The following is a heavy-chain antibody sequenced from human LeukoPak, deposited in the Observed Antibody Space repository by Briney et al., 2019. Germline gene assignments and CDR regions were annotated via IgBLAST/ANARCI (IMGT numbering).Heavy chain of an antibody. CDR2: INSDGSSK. CDR3: ARTNLVAEPFDY. Sequence: AGGSLRLSCAASGFTFSSYWMHWVRQAPGKGLVWVSRINSDGSSKIYADSVKGRFTISRDNAKNTLYLQMNSLRAEDTAVYYCARTNLVAEPFDYWGQGTLVTVSS. V-gene: IGHV3-74*01. J-gene: IGHJ4*02. D-gene: IGHD2-8*02. CDR1: GFTFSSYW.